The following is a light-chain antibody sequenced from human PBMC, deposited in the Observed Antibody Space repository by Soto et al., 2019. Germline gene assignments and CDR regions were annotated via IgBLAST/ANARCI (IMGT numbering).Light chain of an antibody. J-gene: IGKJ5*01. CDR2: DAS. V-gene: IGKV1-5*01. Sequence: DIQMTQSPSTLSASVGDRVTITCRASQTISSWLAWYQQKPGKAPNLLIYDASTLERGVPSRFSGTGSGKKFTLTIHRLQPDAFATYYCQQYHTSTLTFGQGTRLEIK. CDR1: QTISSW. CDR3: QQYHTSTLT.